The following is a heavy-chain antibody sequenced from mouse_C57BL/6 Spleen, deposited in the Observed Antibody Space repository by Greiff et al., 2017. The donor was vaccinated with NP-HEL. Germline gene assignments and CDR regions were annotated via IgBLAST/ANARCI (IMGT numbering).Heavy chain of an antibody. CDR2: IDPSDSYT. CDR3: ASGTMGGAMDY. D-gene: IGHD3-3*01. Sequence: QVQLQQPGAELVMPGASVKLSCKASGYTFTSYWMHWVKQRPGQGLEWIGEIDPSDSYTNYNQKFKGKSTLTVDKSSSTAYMQLSSLTSEDAAVYYCASGTMGGAMDYWGQGTSVTVSS. J-gene: IGHJ4*01. V-gene: IGHV1-69*01. CDR1: GYTFTSYW.